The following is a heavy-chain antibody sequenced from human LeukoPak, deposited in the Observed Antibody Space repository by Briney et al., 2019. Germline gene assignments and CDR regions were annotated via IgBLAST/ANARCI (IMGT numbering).Heavy chain of an antibody. Sequence: PSETLSLTCAVYGGSFSGYYWSWIRQPPGKGLEWIGEINHSGSTNYNPSLKSRVTISVDTSKNQFSLKLSSVTAADTAVYYCARGVISTTSSSSLNYFDYWGQGTLVTVSS. D-gene: IGHD6-6*01. J-gene: IGHJ4*02. CDR1: GGSFSGYY. CDR2: INHSGST. CDR3: ARGVISTTSSSSLNYFDY. V-gene: IGHV4-34*01.